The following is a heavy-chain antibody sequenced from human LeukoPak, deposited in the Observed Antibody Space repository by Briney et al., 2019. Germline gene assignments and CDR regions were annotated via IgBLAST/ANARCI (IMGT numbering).Heavy chain of an antibody. J-gene: IGHJ2*01. D-gene: IGHD3-10*01. CDR3: ARDYGSSPGDWYFDL. CDR2: VYYSGST. V-gene: IGHV4-59*01. Sequence: SETLSLTCNVSSDSISSYYWSWIRQPPGQGPEWIGYVYYSGSTHYNHLFESRVTMSVDTSKKQFSLKLTSVTAEDTAVYYCARDYGSSPGDWYFDLWGRGTLVTVSS. CDR1: SDSISSYY.